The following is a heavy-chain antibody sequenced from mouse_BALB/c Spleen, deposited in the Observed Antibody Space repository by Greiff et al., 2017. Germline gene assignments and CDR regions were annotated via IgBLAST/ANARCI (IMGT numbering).Heavy chain of an antibody. V-gene: IGHV5-4*02. D-gene: IGHD2-4*01. CDR2: ISDGGSYT. J-gene: IGHJ4*01. CDR1: GFAFSSYD. CDR3: ARGPDDLGY. Sequence: EVQRVESGGGLVKPGGSLKLSCAASGFAFSSYDMSWVRQTPEKRLEWVAYISDGGSYTYYPDSVKGRFTISRDNAKNNLYLQMSSLKSEDTAMYYCARGPDDLGYWGQGTSVTVSS.